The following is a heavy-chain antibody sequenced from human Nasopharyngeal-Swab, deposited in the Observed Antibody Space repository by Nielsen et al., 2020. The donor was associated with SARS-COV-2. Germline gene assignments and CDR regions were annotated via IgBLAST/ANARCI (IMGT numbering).Heavy chain of an antibody. D-gene: IGHD6-19*01. Sequence: SETLSLTCIVSGGSISTYYWTWLRQSPGKGLEWIGYIYNSGSTNYNPSLKSRVTMSVDTSKNQFSLHLSSVSPADTAVYYCARDERSGWNFNGMDVWGQGTTVTVSS. CDR1: GGSISTYY. J-gene: IGHJ6*02. V-gene: IGHV4-59*01. CDR2: IYNSGST. CDR3: ARDERSGWNFNGMDV.